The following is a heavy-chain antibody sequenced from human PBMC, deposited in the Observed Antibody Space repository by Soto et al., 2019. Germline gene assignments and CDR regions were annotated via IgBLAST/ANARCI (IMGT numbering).Heavy chain of an antibody. CDR3: ALGPSLDY. CDR1: AHIFTSYY. D-gene: IGHD1-26*01. CDR2: INPSGSSP. J-gene: IGHJ4*02. V-gene: IGHV1-46*01. Sequence: GASVKVSCKKSAHIFTSYYMYWVRQAPGQGLEWMGVINPSGSSPSYAQKFQGRVTMTSDTSTNTMYMEIDSLRSDDTAVYYCALGPSLDYWGQGTLVTVSS.